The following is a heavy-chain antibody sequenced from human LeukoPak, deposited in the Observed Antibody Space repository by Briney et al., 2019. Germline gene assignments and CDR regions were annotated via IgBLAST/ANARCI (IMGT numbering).Heavy chain of an antibody. J-gene: IGHJ4*02. D-gene: IGHD3-3*01. V-gene: IGHV3-48*03. Sequence: GGSLRLSCAASGFTFSSYEMNWVRQAPGKGLEWVSYISSSGSTIYYADSVKGRFTISRDNSKNTLYLQMNSLRAEDTAVYYCAKTTYYDFWSGYPFDYWGQGTLVTVSS. CDR1: GFTFSSYE. CDR2: ISSSGSTI. CDR3: AKTTYYDFWSGYPFDY.